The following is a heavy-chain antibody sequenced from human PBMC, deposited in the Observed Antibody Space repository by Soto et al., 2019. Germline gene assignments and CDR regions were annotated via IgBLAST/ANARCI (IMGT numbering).Heavy chain of an antibody. Sequence: QVQLVESGGGVVQPGRSLRLSCAASGFTFSSYAMHWVRQAPGKGLEWVAVISYDGSNKYYADSVKGRFTISRDNSKNTLYLQMNSLRAEDTAVYYCALCGGGSLDAFDIWGQVKMVTVSS. V-gene: IGHV3-30-3*01. CDR3: ALCGGGSLDAFDI. CDR2: ISYDGSNK. CDR1: GFTFSSYA. D-gene: IGHD3-10*01. J-gene: IGHJ3*02.